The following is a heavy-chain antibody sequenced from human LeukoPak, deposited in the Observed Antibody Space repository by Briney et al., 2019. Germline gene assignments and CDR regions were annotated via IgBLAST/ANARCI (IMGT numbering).Heavy chain of an antibody. CDR1: GGSLSSRNW. CDR3: ARAAGDPINNWFDP. Sequence: SQTLSLTCAVSGGSLSSRNWWSWVRQPPGKGLEWIAEIYYSGSTNYNPSLKSRVTISVDKSKNQFSLKLSSVTAADTAVYYCARAAGDPINNWFDPWGQGTLVTVSS. D-gene: IGHD4-17*01. CDR2: IYYSGST. J-gene: IGHJ5*02. V-gene: IGHV4-4*02.